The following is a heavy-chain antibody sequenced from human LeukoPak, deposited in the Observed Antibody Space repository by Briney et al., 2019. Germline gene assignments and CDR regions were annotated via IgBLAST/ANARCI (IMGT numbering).Heavy chain of an antibody. J-gene: IGHJ4*02. CDR1: GFTFTSHW. CDR2: ISDDGKKA. CDR3: AASFRVTGTAYYY. D-gene: IGHD1-20*01. Sequence: GGSLRLSCAESGFTFTSHWMHWVRQAPGKGLVWVSHISDDGKKANYADSVKGRFTISRDAAKNTLHLQMDSLRVEDTAVYYCAASFRVTGTAYYYWGQGTLVTVSS. V-gene: IGHV3-74*01.